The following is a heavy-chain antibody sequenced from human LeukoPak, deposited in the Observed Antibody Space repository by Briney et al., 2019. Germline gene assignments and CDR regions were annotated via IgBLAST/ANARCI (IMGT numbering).Heavy chain of an antibody. CDR1: GGSISGYY. Sequence: SETLSLTCTVSGGSISGYYWTWMRQPPGKGLEWIGYIYYSVSTKYNPSLKSRVTISADTSKNQVSLKLTSVTAADTAVYYCARDTSQGPKDFWVQGTLVTVSS. D-gene: IGHD2-2*01. V-gene: IGHV4-59*01. CDR3: ARDTSQGPKDF. J-gene: IGHJ4*02. CDR2: IYYSVST.